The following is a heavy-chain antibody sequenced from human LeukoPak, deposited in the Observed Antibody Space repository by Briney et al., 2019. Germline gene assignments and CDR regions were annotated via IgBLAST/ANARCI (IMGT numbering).Heavy chain of an antibody. CDR3: AKDQSRTIFGVVGPDDY. V-gene: IGHV3-23*01. J-gene: IGHJ4*02. CDR2: ISGSGGSI. Sequence: GGSRRLSWAAAGFTFSIYRMSWVRQAPGKGLEWDSSISGSGGSIYSAGCVKGRLTISRDNSKNTLYLQMNSLRAEDTTVYYCAKDQSRTIFGVVGPDDYWGQGTLVTVSS. CDR1: GFTFSIYR. D-gene: IGHD3-3*01.